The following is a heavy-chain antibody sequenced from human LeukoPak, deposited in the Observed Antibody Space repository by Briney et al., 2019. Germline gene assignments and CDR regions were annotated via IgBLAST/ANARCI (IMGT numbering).Heavy chain of an antibody. Sequence: GESLKISCKGSGYSFTNYWIGWVRQMPGKGLEWMGIIYPGDSDTRYSPSFQGQVTISADKSINTAYLQWNSLKASDTAMYYCARGHHVVVATATWASDAFDLWGQGTMVTVSS. CDR3: ARGHHVVVATATWASDAFDL. D-gene: IGHD2-21*02. CDR2: IYPGDSDT. V-gene: IGHV5-51*01. J-gene: IGHJ3*01. CDR1: GYSFTNYW.